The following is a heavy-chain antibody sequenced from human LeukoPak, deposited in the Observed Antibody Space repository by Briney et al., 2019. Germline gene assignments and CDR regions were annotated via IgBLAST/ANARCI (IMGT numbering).Heavy chain of an antibody. CDR2: VNSDGRIT. Sequence: GGSLTLSCAASGFIFSNYGMHWVRQAPGKGLVWVSPVNSDGRITKYADSVKGRFTISRDNAKNTLYLQMNSLRAEDTAMYYCVRSDWFDNWGQGTLVTVSS. V-gene: IGHV3-74*03. CDR3: VRSDWFDN. CDR1: GFIFSNYG. J-gene: IGHJ5*02.